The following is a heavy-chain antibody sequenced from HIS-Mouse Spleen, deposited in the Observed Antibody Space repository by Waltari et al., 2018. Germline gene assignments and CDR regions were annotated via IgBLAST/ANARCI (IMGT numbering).Heavy chain of an antibody. Sequence: QVQLVESGGGVVQPGRSLRLSCAACGFTFSSNGMHWVRQAPGKGLEWVAVISYDGSNKYYADSVKGRFTISRDNSKNTLYLQMNSLRAEDTAVYYCAKVNSGSYYFDYWGQGTLVTVSS. CDR1: GFTFSSNG. D-gene: IGHD1-26*01. J-gene: IGHJ4*02. CDR3: AKVNSGSYYFDY. V-gene: IGHV3-30*18. CDR2: ISYDGSNK.